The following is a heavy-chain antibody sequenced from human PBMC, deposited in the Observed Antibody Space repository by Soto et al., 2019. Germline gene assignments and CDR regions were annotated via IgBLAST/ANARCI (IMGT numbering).Heavy chain of an antibody. Sequence: GGSLRLSCAASGFTFSSYAMSWVRQAPGKGLEWVSAISGSGGSTYYADSVKGRFTISRDNSKNTLYLQMNSLRAEDTAVYYCAKGGGYDYYYYYYMDVWGKGTTVTV. CDR2: ISGSGGST. CDR3: AKGGGYDYYYYYYMDV. J-gene: IGHJ6*03. V-gene: IGHV3-23*01. D-gene: IGHD5-12*01. CDR1: GFTFSSYA.